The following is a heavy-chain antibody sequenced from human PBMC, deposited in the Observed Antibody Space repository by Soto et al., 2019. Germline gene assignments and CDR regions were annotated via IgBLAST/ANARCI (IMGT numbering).Heavy chain of an antibody. CDR2: ISGSGGST. CDR1: GFTFSSYA. Sequence: PGGSLRLSCAASGFTFSSYAMSWVRQAPGKGLEWVSAISGSGGSTYYADSVKGRFTISRDNSKNTLYLQMNSLRAEDTAVYYCAKDRFWGHQLLLFFDYWGQRTLVTVS. J-gene: IGHJ4*02. V-gene: IGHV3-23*01. D-gene: IGHD2-2*01. CDR3: AKDRFWGHQLLLFFDY.